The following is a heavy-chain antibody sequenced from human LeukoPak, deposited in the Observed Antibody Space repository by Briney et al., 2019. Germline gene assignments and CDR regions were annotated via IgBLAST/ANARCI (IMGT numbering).Heavy chain of an antibody. CDR2: INHSGST. D-gene: IGHD7-27*01. CDR3: ARSNAANWGSLDY. J-gene: IGHJ4*02. CDR1: GGSFSGYY. Sequence: SETLSLTCAVYGGSFSGYYWSWIRQPPGKGLEWIGEINHSGSTNYNPSLKSRVTISVDTSKNQFSLKLSSVTAADTAVYYCARSNAANWGSLDYWGQGTLVTVSS. V-gene: IGHV4-34*01.